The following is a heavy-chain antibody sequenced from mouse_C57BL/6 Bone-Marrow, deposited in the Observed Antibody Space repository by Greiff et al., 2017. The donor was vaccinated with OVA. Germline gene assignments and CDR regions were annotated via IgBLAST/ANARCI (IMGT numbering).Heavy chain of an antibody. CDR1: GYTFTDYN. V-gene: IGHV1-18*01. J-gene: IGHJ2*01. Sequence: EVKLVESGPELVKPGASVKIPCKASGYTFTDYNMDWVKQSHGKSLEWIGDINPNNGGTIYNQKFKGKATLTVDKSSSTAYMELRSLTSEDTAVYYCARRGYFNWDYFDYWGQGTTLTVSS. D-gene: IGHD4-1*01. CDR3: ARRGYFNWDYFDY. CDR2: INPNNGGT.